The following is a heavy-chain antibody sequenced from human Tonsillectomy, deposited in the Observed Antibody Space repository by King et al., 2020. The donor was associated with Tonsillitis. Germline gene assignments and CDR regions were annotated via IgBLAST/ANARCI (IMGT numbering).Heavy chain of an antibody. V-gene: IGHV1-69*01. Sequence: QLVQSGAEVKKPGSSVKVSCKASGGTFSNYAINWVRQAPGQGLEWMGGIIPLFGIANYAQKFQGRVTIIADESTSTAYMQLSGLRSEDTAVYYCTRELGMRVDYWGQGTLVTVSS. D-gene: IGHD7-27*01. CDR1: GGTFSNYA. CDR2: IIPLFGIA. J-gene: IGHJ4*02. CDR3: TRELGMRVDY.